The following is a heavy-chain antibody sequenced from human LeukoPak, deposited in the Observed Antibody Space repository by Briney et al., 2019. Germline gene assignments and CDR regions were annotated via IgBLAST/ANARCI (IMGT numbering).Heavy chain of an antibody. Sequence: GSLRLSCVASGFPFSSYWMTWVRQAPGKGLEWVANIKQDGSKKSYVDSVKGRFTISRDNSKNTLYPQMNSLRAEDTAVYYCAKDSIAAAGIFEYWGQGTLVTVSS. V-gene: IGHV3-7*03. CDR1: GFPFSSYW. CDR2: IKQDGSKK. CDR3: AKDSIAAAGIFEY. D-gene: IGHD6-13*01. J-gene: IGHJ4*02.